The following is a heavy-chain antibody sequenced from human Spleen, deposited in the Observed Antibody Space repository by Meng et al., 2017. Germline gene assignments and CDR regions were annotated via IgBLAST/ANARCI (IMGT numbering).Heavy chain of an antibody. CDR1: GGSISSSNW. CDR2: ISHRGNT. Sequence: QPQLQESGPGLVRPSEALSLTCSVSGGSISSSNWWSWVRQPPGKELEWIGEISHRGNTKYNPSLKSRVTISVDKSKNQFSLRLTSVTAADTAVYYCARDPPFDSWGQGTLVTVSS. CDR3: ARDPPFDS. J-gene: IGHJ4*02. V-gene: IGHV4-4*02.